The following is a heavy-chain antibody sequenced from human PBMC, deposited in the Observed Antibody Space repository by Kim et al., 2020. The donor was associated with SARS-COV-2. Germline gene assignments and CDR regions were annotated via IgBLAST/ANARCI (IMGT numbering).Heavy chain of an antibody. CDR2: IYSDDST. V-gene: IGHV3-53*01. D-gene: IGHD3-22*01. Sequence: GGSLRLSCAASEFSIRNNYMSWVRQAPGKGLEWVSVIYSDDSTYYSDSVKGRFRIFRDESRNMLFLQLIGRRADDTAVYYCARGTYLYARSGYYFDYWGQKTLLTV. CDR3: ARGTYLYARSGYYFDY. J-gene: IGHJ4*02. CDR1: EFSIRNNY.